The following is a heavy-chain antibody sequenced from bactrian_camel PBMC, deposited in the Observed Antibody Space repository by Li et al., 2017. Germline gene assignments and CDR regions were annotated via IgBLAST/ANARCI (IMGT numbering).Heavy chain of an antibody. CDR3: PLVIT. J-gene: IGHJ4*01. Sequence: HVQLVESGGGLVQPGGSLRLSCAASGFTFATYYMAWVRQAPGKGLEWVSSIYSDGSDTYYTDSVKGRFTITRDNAKNRVYLQMNSLNLRTRPCITVPLVITGARGPRSPSP. CDR1: GFTFATYY. CDR2: IYSDGSDT. V-gene: IGHV3-2*01.